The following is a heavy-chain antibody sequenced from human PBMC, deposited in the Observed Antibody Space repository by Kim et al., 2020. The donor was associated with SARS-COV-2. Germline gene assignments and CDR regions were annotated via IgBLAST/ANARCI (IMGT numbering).Heavy chain of an antibody. Sequence: ASVKVSCKVSGYTLTELSMHWVRQAPGKGLEWMGGFDPEDGETIYAQKFQGRVTMTEDTSTDTAYMELSSLRSEDTAVYYCATDRVPDGYNWSNWYFDLWGRGTLVTVSS. D-gene: IGHD5-12*01. V-gene: IGHV1-24*01. CDR2: FDPEDGET. CDR1: GYTLTELS. CDR3: ATDRVPDGYNWSNWYFDL. J-gene: IGHJ2*01.